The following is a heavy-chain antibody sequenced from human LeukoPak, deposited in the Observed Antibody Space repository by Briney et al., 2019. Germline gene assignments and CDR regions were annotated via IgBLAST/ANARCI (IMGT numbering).Heavy chain of an antibody. D-gene: IGHD6-19*01. V-gene: IGHV3-74*01. Sequence: GGSLRLSCAATGFTFTSYWMNWVRKAPGKGLLWVSRSNTDGSITRYVDSVKGRFTISRDNAKNTVYLQMNSLRGEDTAVYYCARQGYSSGDMDVWGKGTTVTVPS. CDR3: ARQGYSSGDMDV. CDR1: GFTFTSYW. J-gene: IGHJ6*03. CDR2: SNTDGSIT.